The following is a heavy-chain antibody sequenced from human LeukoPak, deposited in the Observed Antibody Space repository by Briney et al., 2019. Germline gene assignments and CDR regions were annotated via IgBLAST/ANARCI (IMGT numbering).Heavy chain of an antibody. J-gene: IGHJ4*02. CDR3: ARGTETGIVGATDFDY. V-gene: IGHV4-34*01. Sequence: PSETLSLTCAVYGGSFSGYYWSWIRQPPGKGLEWIGEINHSGSTNYNPSLRSRVTISVDTSKNQFSLKLSSVTAADTAVYYCARGTETGIVGATDFDYWGQGTLVTVSS. CDR2: INHSGST. D-gene: IGHD1-26*01. CDR1: GGSFSGYY.